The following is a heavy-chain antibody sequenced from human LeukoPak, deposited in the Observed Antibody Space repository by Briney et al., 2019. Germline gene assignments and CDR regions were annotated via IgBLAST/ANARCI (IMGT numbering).Heavy chain of an antibody. CDR3: ATLWSGTLYMDV. CDR1: GYSISSGYY. J-gene: IGHJ6*03. D-gene: IGHD3-3*01. V-gene: IGHV4-38-2*01. CDR2: IYHSGST. Sequence: SETLSLTCAVSGYSISSGYYWGWIRQPPGKGLEWIGGIYHSGSTYYNPSLKSRVTISVDTSKNQFSLKLSSVTAADTAVYYCATLWSGTLYMDVWGKGTTVTVSS.